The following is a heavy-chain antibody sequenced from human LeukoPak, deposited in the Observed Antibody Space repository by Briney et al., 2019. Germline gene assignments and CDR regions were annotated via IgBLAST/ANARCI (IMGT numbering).Heavy chain of an antibody. Sequence: ASVKVSCKASGYTFTSYDINWVRQATGQGLEWMGWMNSNSGNTGYAQKFQGRVTITRNTSISTAYMELSSLRSEDTAVYYCAREAAAGTFDYWGQGTLVTVPS. D-gene: IGHD6-13*01. V-gene: IGHV1-8*03. J-gene: IGHJ4*02. CDR3: AREAAAGTFDY. CDR1: GYTFTSYD. CDR2: MNSNSGNT.